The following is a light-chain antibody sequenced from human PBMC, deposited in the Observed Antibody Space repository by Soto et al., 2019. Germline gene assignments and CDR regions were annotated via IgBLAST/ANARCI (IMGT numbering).Light chain of an antibody. J-gene: IGKJ5*01. Sequence: EIVMTQSPATLSVSPGERATLSCRASQSVSSNLAWYQQKPGQAPRLLIYGASTRATGIPARFSGSGSGTEFTLTISSLQSEECAVYYCQQYYNGPRTFGQGTRLEIK. CDR3: QQYYNGPRT. CDR2: GAS. V-gene: IGKV3-15*01. CDR1: QSVSSN.